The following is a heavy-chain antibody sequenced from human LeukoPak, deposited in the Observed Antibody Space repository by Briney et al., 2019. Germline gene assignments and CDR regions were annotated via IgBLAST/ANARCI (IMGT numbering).Heavy chain of an antibody. CDR1: GGSFSGYY. CDR3: AINDGSGSYYKSDY. Sequence: PSETLSLTCAVYGGSFSGYYWSWIRQPPGKGLEWIGEINQSGSTNCNPSPKSRVTISIDTSKNQFSLKLNSVTAADTAVYYCAINDGSGSYYKSDYWGQGTLVTVSS. V-gene: IGHV4-34*01. CDR2: INQSGST. J-gene: IGHJ4*02. D-gene: IGHD3-10*01.